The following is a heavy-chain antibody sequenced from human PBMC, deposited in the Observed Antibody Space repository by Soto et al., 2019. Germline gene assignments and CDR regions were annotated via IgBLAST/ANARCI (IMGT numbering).Heavy chain of an antibody. Sequence: QVQLVQSGAEVRQPASSVKVSCKTSGGTFSSYAISWVRQAPGQGLEWMGGIVPIVDTSTYAQKFQGRVTITADESTSTGCRELSSLRSDDTAIYYCVRVVAIPGYPDNWGQGTLVTVSS. J-gene: IGHJ4*02. CDR2: IVPIVDTS. V-gene: IGHV1-69*12. CDR1: GGTFSSYA. CDR3: VRVVAIPGYPDN. D-gene: IGHD5-12*01.